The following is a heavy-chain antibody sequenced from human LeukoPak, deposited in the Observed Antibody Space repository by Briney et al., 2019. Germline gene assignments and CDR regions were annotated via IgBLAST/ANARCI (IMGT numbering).Heavy chain of an antibody. D-gene: IGHD5-18*01. V-gene: IGHV3-43*02. CDR1: GFTFDDYA. Sequence: GGSLRLSCAASGFTFDDYAMHWVRQAPGKGPEWVSLISGDGGSTYYADSVKGRFTISRDNSKNSLYLQMNSLRTEDTALYYCAKGGNTAMALDAFDIWGQGTKVTVSS. J-gene: IGHJ3*02. CDR3: AKGGNTAMALDAFDI. CDR2: ISGDGGST.